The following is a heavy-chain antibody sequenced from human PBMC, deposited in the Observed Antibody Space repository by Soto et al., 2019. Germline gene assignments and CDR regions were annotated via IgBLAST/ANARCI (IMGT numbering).Heavy chain of an antibody. J-gene: IGHJ4*02. CDR3: AKGRQSYDY. Sequence: VGSLSLSGAASGFTFSTYAMSWVRQAPGKGLEWVSAISTSVGSTYYTDSVKGRFTISRDNSKNTLYLQMNSLRAEDTAVYYCAKGRQSYDYWGQGTLVTVSS. V-gene: IGHV3-23*01. CDR2: ISTSVGST. CDR1: GFTFSTYA. D-gene: IGHD3-10*01.